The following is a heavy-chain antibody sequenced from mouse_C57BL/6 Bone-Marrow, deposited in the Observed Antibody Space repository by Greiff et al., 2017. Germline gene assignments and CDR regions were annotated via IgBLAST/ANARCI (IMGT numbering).Heavy chain of an antibody. CDR1: GFTFSSYA. V-gene: IGHV5-4*01. CDR3: AREGSGDWYFDV. CDR2: ISDGGSYT. Sequence: EVKLVESGGGLVKPGGSLKLSCAASGFTFSSYAMSWVRQTPVKRLEWVATISDGGSYTYYPDNVKGRFTISRDTAKNNLYLQMSHLKSEDTAVYYCAREGSGDWYFDVWGTGTTVTVSS. D-gene: IGHD1-3*01. J-gene: IGHJ1*03.